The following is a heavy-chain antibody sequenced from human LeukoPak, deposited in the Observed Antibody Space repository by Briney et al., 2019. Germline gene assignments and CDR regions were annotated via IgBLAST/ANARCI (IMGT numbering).Heavy chain of an antibody. CDR2: FDPEDGET. J-gene: IGHJ4*02. V-gene: IGHV1-24*01. CDR3: ATEYYGSGSYSFDY. D-gene: IGHD3-10*01. Sequence: ASVKVSCKVSGYTLTELSMHWVRQAPGKGLEWMGGFDPEDGETIYAQKFQGRVTMTEDTSTDTAYMELSSLRSEDTAVYCCATEYYGSGSYSFDYWGQGTLVTVSS. CDR1: GYTLTELS.